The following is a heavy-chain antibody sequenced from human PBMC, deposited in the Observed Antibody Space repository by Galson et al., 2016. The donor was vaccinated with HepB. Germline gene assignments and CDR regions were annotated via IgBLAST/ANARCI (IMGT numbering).Heavy chain of an antibody. CDR3: AKNFATGRATYDT. J-gene: IGHJ5*02. V-gene: IGHV3-23*01. D-gene: IGHD1-1*01. CDR2: ISGSGAHI. CDR1: GFSFSDYA. Sequence: SLRLSCAASGFSFSDYAMTWVRQAPGKGLEWVSAISGSGAHIYYRNSVEGRFATSRDNSKNTVYLQMNSLTAEDTATYYCAKNFATGRATYDTWGQGTLVTVSS.